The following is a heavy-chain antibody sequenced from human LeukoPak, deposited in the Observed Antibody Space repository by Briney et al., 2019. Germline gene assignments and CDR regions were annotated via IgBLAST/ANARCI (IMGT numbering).Heavy chain of an antibody. Sequence: GGSLRLSCAASGFTFSGYWMHWVRQAPGKGLVWVSRINTDGGITNYADSVKDRFTISRDNAKNTLHLQMNSLRADDTAVYYCTRGAVGTGVWFDPRGQGTLVTVSS. CDR2: INTDGGIT. V-gene: IGHV3-74*01. D-gene: IGHD1-26*01. CDR3: TRGAVGTGVWFDP. J-gene: IGHJ5*02. CDR1: GFTFSGYW.